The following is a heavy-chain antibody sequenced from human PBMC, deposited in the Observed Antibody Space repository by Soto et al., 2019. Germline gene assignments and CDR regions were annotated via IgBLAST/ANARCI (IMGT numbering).Heavy chain of an antibody. CDR3: SLGPNYFDKKGYHQEWLDP. CDR2: IIPMVDTS. D-gene: IGHD3-22*01. V-gene: IGHV1-69*13. CDR1: GGTLRSYA. Sequence: GASVKVSCKASGGTLRSYAISWLRQAPGQGLEWMGGIIPMVDTSNYAQKFHGRLTISADASRTTTYMDLTSLGSEDTAVYFCSLGPNYFDKKGYHQEWLDPWGQGPLVTVYS. J-gene: IGHJ5*01.